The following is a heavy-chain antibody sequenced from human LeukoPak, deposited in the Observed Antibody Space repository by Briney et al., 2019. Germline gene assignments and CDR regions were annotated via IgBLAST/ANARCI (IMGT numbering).Heavy chain of an antibody. D-gene: IGHD2-21*02. J-gene: IGHJ4*02. CDR3: ATAVVTPENFDY. Sequence: ASVKVSCKVSGYTLTELSMHWVRQAPGKGLEWMGGFDSEDGETIYAQKFQGRVTMTEDTSTDTAYMELSSLRSEDTAVYYCATAVVTPENFDYWGQGTLVTVSS. CDR2: FDSEDGET. CDR1: GYTLTELS. V-gene: IGHV1-24*01.